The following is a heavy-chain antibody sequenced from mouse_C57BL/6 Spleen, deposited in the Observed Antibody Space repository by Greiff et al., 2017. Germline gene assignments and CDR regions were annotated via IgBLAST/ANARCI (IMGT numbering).Heavy chain of an antibody. Sequence: EVKLMESGGGLVQPKGSLKLSCAASGFSFNTYAMNWVRQAPGKGLEWVARIRSKSNNYATYYADSVKDRFTISRDNSESMLYLQMNNLKTEDTAMYYCVRNYDYESWFAYWGQGTLVTVSA. D-gene: IGHD2-4*01. V-gene: IGHV10-1*01. J-gene: IGHJ3*01. CDR2: IRSKSNNYAT. CDR1: GFSFNTYA. CDR3: VRNYDYESWFAY.